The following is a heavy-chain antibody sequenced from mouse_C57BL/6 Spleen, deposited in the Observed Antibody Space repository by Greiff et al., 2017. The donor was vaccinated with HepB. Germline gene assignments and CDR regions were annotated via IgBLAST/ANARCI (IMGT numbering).Heavy chain of an antibody. V-gene: IGHV5-9-1*02. D-gene: IGHD1-3*01. CDR2: ISSGGDYI. CDR3: TRDPLNFSWFAY. CDR1: GFTFSSYA. Sequence: EVQLVESGEGLVKPGGSLKLSCAASGFTFSSYAMSWVRQTPEKRLEWVAYISSGGDYIYYADTVKGRFTISRDNARNTLYLQMSSLKSEDTAMYYCTRDPLNFSWFAYWGQGTLVTVSA. J-gene: IGHJ3*01.